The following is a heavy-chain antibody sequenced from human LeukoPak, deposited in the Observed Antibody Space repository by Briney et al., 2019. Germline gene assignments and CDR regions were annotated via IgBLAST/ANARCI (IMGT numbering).Heavy chain of an antibody. V-gene: IGHV4-34*01. D-gene: IGHD4-4*01. J-gene: IGHJ6*02. CDR3: ARFSPTRRPAQDYYYGMDV. Sequence: SETLSLTCTVSGGSISSYYWSWIRQPPGKGLEWIGEINHSGSTNYNPSLKSRVTISVDTSKNQFSLKLSSVTAADTAVYYCARFSPTRRPAQDYYYGMDVWGQGTTVTVSS. CDR2: INHSGST. CDR1: GGSISSYY.